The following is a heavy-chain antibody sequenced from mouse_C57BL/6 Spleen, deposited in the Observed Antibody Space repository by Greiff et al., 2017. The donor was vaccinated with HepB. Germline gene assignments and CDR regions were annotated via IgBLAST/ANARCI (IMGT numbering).Heavy chain of an antibody. CDR3: ASSSYRYWYFDV. V-gene: IGHV5-17*01. CDR1: GFTFSDYG. D-gene: IGHD1-1*01. Sequence: EVQRVESGGGLVKPGGSLKLSCAASGFTFSDYGMHWVRQAPEKGLEWVAYISSGSSTIYYADTVMGRFTISRDNAKNTLFLQMTSLRSEETAMYYCASSSYRYWYFDVWGTGTTVTVSS. J-gene: IGHJ1*03. CDR2: ISSGSSTI.